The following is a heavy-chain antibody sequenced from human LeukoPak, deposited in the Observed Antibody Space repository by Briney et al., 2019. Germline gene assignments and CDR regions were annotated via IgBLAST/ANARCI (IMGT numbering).Heavy chain of an antibody. Sequence: PGRSLRLSCAASGFTFDDYAMHWVRHAPGKGLEWVSGISWNSGSIGYADSVKGRFTISRDNAKNSLYLQMNSLRAEDTALYYCAKGFEVAATVAHFDYWGQGTLVTVSS. CDR2: ISWNSGSI. CDR1: GFTFDDYA. D-gene: IGHD2-15*01. V-gene: IGHV3-9*01. CDR3: AKGFEVAATVAHFDY. J-gene: IGHJ4*02.